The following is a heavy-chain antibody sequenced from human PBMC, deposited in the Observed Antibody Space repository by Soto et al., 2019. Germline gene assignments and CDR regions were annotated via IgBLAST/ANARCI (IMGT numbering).Heavy chain of an antibody. D-gene: IGHD6-19*01. CDR2: SYYNGVT. V-gene: IGHV4-59*01. Sequence: LSLTCTVSGGSISSDSWSWIRQSPGKALEWIGYSYYNGVTKYNPSLKSRVTISVDTSQNQFSLKLTSVTAADTAVYYCARRSRSSSGWYFLDYWGQGTLVTVSS. CDR1: GGSISSDS. J-gene: IGHJ4*02. CDR3: ARRSRSSSGWYFLDY.